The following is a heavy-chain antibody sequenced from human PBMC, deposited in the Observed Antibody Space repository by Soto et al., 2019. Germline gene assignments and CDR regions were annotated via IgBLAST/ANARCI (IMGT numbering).Heavy chain of an antibody. CDR1: GFTFSNYA. CDR2: ISSTTRTI. CDR3: ATELTYYSDSLGYFSTAGFDI. J-gene: IGHJ3*02. D-gene: IGHD3-22*01. V-gene: IGHV3-48*02. Sequence: DVQLVESGGALLQPGGSLRLSCAASGFTFSNYAMNWVRQAPGKGLEWVSYISSTTRTIYYADSVKGRFTISRDNVKNSRALQMNSLRDEATALYYYATELTYYSDSLGYFSTAGFDIWGQGTMVTVSS.